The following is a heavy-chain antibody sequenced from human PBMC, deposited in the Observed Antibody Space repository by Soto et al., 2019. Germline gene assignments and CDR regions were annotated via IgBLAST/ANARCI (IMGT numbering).Heavy chain of an antibody. CDR3: ARPAWSSNRDYFDS. V-gene: IGHV4-34*01. J-gene: IGHJ4*02. CDR2: INHSGGT. D-gene: IGHD2-2*01. Sequence: SETLSLTCAVYGGSFSGYYWTWIRQPPGKGLEWIGEINHSGGTNYNPSLKSRVTISVDTSKNQFSLKLRSVTAADTAVYYCARPAWSSNRDYFDSWGQGTLVTVSS. CDR1: GGSFSGYY.